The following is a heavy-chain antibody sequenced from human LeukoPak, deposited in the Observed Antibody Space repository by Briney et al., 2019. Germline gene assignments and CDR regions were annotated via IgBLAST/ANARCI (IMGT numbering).Heavy chain of an antibody. CDR2: IYSSGST. CDR3: ARDRIGGYASGNYFVV. V-gene: IGHV4-4*07. D-gene: IGHD3-10*01. J-gene: IGHJ6*04. CDR1: GGSISGYY. Sequence: PSETLSLTCTVSGGSISGYYWSWIRQPAGEGLEWIGRIYSSGSTNYHPSLKSRVTMSVDTSKNQFSLKLSSVTAADTAMYFCARDRIGGYASGNYFVVWGKGTTVTVSS.